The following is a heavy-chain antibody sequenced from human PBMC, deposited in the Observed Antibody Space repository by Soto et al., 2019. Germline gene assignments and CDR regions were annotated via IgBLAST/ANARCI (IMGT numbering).Heavy chain of an antibody. D-gene: IGHD3-22*01. CDR1: GFTFSSYA. CDR3: AREDRSGTSPDY. CDR2: ISYDGSNK. J-gene: IGHJ4*02. V-gene: IGHV3-30-3*01. Sequence: QVQLVESGGGVVQPGRSLRLSCAASGFTFSSYAMHWVRQAPGKGLEWVAVISYDGSNKYYADSVKGRFTISRDNSKNTLYLQMNSLRAEDTAVYYCAREDRSGTSPDYWGQGTLVTVSS.